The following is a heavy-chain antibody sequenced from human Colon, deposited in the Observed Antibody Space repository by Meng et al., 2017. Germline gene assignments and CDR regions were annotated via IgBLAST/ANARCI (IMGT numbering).Heavy chain of an antibody. CDR1: GASIRSDIW. CDR2: VYHRGDT. CDR3: GRDQGRQLINH. D-gene: IGHD1-1*01. V-gene: IGHV4-4*02. Sequence: QGQLQEAGPGLVKPSGTLSLTCTVSGASIRSDIWWSWVRQPPGKGLEWIGEVYHRGDTNYNPSLKSRVVVSVDRSKNQFSLNLSSVTAADTAVYYCGRDQGRQLINHWGQGTLVTVSS. J-gene: IGHJ4*02.